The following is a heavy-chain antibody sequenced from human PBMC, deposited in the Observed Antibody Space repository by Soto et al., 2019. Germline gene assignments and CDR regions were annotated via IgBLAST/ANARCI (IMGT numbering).Heavy chain of an antibody. D-gene: IGHD3-3*01. V-gene: IGHV4-39*01. CDR1: GGSISSSSYY. Sequence: SETLSLTCTVSGGSISSSSYYWGWLRPPPGKELVWVGSVYYSGSTYYNPSLKSRVTISVYTSKNQFSLKLSSVTAADTAVYYCARHMATRFLDWFDYWGQGTLVIVSS. CDR2: VYYSGST. CDR3: ARHMATRFLDWFDY. J-gene: IGHJ4*02.